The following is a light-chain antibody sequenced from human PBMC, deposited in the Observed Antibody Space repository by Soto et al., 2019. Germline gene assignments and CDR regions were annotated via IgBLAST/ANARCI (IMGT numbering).Light chain of an antibody. V-gene: IGLV2-14*01. CDR1: SGDIGGYNY. J-gene: IGLJ2*01. Sequence: QSALTQPASVSGSPGQSITISCTGTSGDIGGYNYVSWYQQHPGKAPKLLISEVTNRPSGVSNRFSGSKSGNTASLTISGRQAEDEDDYYCSSYSTNITPVVFGGGTQLTVL. CDR3: SSYSTNITPVV. CDR2: EVT.